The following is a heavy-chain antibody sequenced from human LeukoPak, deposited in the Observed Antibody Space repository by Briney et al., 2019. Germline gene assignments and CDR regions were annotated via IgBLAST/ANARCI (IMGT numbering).Heavy chain of an antibody. CDR1: GGSISSYY. D-gene: IGHD3-22*01. CDR2: IYYSGST. J-gene: IGHJ6*03. CDR3: ARVGNYYDSSGYYYYYYYMDV. V-gene: IGHV4-59*12. Sequence: PSETLSLTCTVSGGSISSYYWSWIRQPPGKGLEWIGYIYYSGSTNYNPSLKSRVTISVDKSKNQFSLKLSSVTAADTAVYYCARVGNYYDSSGYYYYYYYMDVWGKGTTVTVSS.